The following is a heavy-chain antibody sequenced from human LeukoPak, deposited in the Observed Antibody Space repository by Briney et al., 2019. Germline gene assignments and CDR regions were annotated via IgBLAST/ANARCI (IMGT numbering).Heavy chain of an antibody. V-gene: IGHV3-30*02. CDR2: IRYDGSNK. Sequence: GGSLRLSCAASGFTFSSYGMHWVRQAPGKGLEWAAFIRYDGSNKYYADSVKGRFTISRDNSKNTLYLQMNSLRAEDTAVYYCAKEIWPTVTTPGWTYFDYWGQGALVTVSS. CDR3: AKEIWPTVTTPGWTYFDY. J-gene: IGHJ4*02. D-gene: IGHD4-17*01. CDR1: GFTFSSYG.